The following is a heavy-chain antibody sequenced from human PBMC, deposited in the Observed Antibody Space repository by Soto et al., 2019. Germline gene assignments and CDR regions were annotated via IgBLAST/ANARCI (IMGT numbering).Heavy chain of an antibody. V-gene: IGHV4-59*08. J-gene: IGHJ5*02. CDR2: IYYGGTT. Sequence: PSETLSLTCKVSSFSISTYYLGWVRQPPGKGPEWVGYIYYGGTTSYNPSLTSRFTISLETSKSQFSLRLSSVTAADTAVYYCARLGRYYQSLAPWGPGTLVTVSS. CDR1: SFSISTYY. D-gene: IGHD3-10*01. CDR3: ARLGRYYQSLAP.